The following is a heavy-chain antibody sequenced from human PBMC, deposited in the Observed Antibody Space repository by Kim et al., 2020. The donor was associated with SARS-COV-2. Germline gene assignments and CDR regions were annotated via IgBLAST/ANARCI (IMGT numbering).Heavy chain of an antibody. CDR3: ARKGEWSPGDY. Sequence: ANYAQKVQGRVTITADESTSTAYMELSSLRSEDTAVYYCARKGEWSPGDYWGQGTLVTVSS. V-gene: IGHV1-69*01. J-gene: IGHJ4*02. D-gene: IGHD3-3*01. CDR2: A.